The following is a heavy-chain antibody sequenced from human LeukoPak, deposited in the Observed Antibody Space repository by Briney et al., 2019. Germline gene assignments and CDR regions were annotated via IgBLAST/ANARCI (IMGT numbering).Heavy chain of an antibody. Sequence: GGSLRLSCAASGFTFSSYDMHWVRQATGKGLEWVSGIGTAGDTYYPGSVKGRFTISRENAKNSLYLQMNSLRAGDTAVYYCARGDGYYYGMDVWGQGTTVTVSS. CDR1: GFTFSSYD. V-gene: IGHV3-13*01. CDR2: IGTAGDT. D-gene: IGHD4-17*01. J-gene: IGHJ6*02. CDR3: ARGDGYYYGMDV.